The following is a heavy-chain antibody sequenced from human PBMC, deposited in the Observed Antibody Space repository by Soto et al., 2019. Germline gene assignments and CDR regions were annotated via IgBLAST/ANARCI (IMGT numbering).Heavy chain of an antibody. D-gene: IGHD3-10*01. Sequence: PGGSLRLSCAASGFTFSSYAMSWVRQAPGKGLEWVSAISGSGGSTYYADSVKGRFTISRDNSKNTLYLQMNSLRAEDTAVYYCAKGGSGSYYKTNYFDYWGQGTLVTVSS. CDR3: AKGGSGSYYKTNYFDY. J-gene: IGHJ4*02. CDR2: ISGSGGST. V-gene: IGHV3-23*01. CDR1: GFTFSSYA.